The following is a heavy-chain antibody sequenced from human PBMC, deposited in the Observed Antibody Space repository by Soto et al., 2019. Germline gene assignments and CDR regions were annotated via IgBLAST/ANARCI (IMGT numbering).Heavy chain of an antibody. CDR3: AKERDIVVVVAPLDY. D-gene: IGHD2-15*01. Sequence: QVQLVESGGGVVQPGRSLRLSCAASGFTFSSYGMHWVRQAPGKGLEWVAVISYDGSNKYYADSVKGRFTISRDNSKNTLYLQMNSLRAEYTAVCYCAKERDIVVVVAPLDYWGQGTLVTVSS. V-gene: IGHV3-30*18. CDR1: GFTFSSYG. CDR2: ISYDGSNK. J-gene: IGHJ4*02.